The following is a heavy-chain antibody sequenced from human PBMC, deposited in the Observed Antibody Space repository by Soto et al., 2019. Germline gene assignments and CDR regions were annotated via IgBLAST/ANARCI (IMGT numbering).Heavy chain of an antibody. CDR2: ISGYNGDT. J-gene: IGHJ6*02. D-gene: IGHD2-8*01. CDR3: AKNGQPPYYYYGLDV. CDR1: GYTFTRYG. Sequence: ASVKVSCKASGYTFTRYGISWVRQAPGQGLEWMGWISGYNGDTTYAQKFQGRVTMTIDTSTSTAYMELRSLTSDDTAVYYCAKNGQPPYYYYGLDVWGQGTKVTVSS. V-gene: IGHV1-18*01.